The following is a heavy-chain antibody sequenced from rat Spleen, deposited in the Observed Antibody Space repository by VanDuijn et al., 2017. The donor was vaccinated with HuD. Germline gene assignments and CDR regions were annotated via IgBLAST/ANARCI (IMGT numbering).Heavy chain of an antibody. CDR2: MWSHRDI. CDR3: ARDPPYFSGDYFDY. CDR1: GFSLTSYH. D-gene: IGHD1-1*01. Sequence: QVQLKESGPGLVQPSQTLSLTCTVSGFSLTSYHVHWVRQSPGKGLEWMGVMWSHRDISYNSVFKSRLSISSDTSKSQFFLEMNSLQTEDTATYYCARDPPYFSGDYFDYWGQGVMVTVSS. J-gene: IGHJ2*01. V-gene: IGHV2-32*01.